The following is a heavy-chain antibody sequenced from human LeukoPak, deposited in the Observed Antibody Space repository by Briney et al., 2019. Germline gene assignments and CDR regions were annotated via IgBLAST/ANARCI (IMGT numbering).Heavy chain of an antibody. CDR2: INSNSGGT. CDR1: GYTFTGYY. D-gene: IGHD4-11*01. V-gene: IGHV1-2*02. J-gene: IGHJ6*04. Sequence: ASLKVSCKASGYTFTGYYIHWVRQAPGQGLEWMGWINSNSGGTNYAQKFQGRVTMTRDTSISTAYMELSRLRSDDTAVYYCARADYMDRFRLDVWGKGTTVTISS. CDR3: ARADYMDRFRLDV.